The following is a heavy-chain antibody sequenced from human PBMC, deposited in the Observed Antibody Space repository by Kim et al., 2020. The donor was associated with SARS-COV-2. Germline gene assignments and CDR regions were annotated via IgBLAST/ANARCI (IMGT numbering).Heavy chain of an antibody. J-gene: IGHJ6*02. CDR1: GYTFTGYY. CDR2: INPNSGGT. Sequence: ASVKVSCKASGYTFTGYYMHWVRQAPGQGLEWMGRINPNSGGTNYAQKFQGRVTMTRDTSISTAYMELSRLRSDDTAVYYCARDYDFWSGYYKGMDVWGQGTTVTVSS. D-gene: IGHD3-3*01. CDR3: ARDYDFWSGYYKGMDV. V-gene: IGHV1-2*06.